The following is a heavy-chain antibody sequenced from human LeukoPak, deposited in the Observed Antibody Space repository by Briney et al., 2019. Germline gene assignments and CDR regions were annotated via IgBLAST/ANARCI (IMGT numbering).Heavy chain of an antibody. V-gene: IGHV1-2*02. D-gene: IGHD2-21*02. J-gene: IGHJ3*02. CDR2: INPHSGGT. Sequence: GASVKVSCKASGYTFSDNYIHWVRQAPGQGLECMGWINPHSGGTNYGENFQGRVTLTRDTSISTAYMDLSSLISDDTAVYYCAREFMRVTAFDIWGQGTMVTVSS. CDR3: AREFMRVTAFDI. CDR1: GYTFSDNY.